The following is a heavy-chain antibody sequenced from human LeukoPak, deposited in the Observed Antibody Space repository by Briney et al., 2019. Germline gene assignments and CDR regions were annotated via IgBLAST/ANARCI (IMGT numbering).Heavy chain of an antibody. CDR3: TRLGSLGYCSSTSCYAPYYYYGMDV. J-gene: IGHJ6*04. V-gene: IGHV3-73*01. Sequence: GGSLRLSCAASGFTFSGSAMHWVRQASGKGLEWVGRIRSKANSYATAYAASVKGSFTISRDDSKNTAYLQMNSLKTEDTAVYYCTRLGSLGYCSSTSCYAPYYYYGMDVWGKGTTVTVSS. CDR2: IRSKANSYAT. CDR1: GFTFSGSA. D-gene: IGHD2-2*01.